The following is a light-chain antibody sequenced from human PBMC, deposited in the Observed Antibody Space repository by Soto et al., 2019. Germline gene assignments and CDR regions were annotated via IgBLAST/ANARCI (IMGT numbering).Light chain of an antibody. CDR2: LNSDGSH. CDR3: QTWDTGSVV. CDR1: SGHSSYA. V-gene: IGLV4-69*01. J-gene: IGLJ2*01. Sequence: QPVLTQSPSASASLGASVKFTCTLSSGHSSYAIAWHQQQPEKGPRYLMKLNSDGSHSKGDGTPDRFSGSSSGSERYLTISSLQSEDEADYYCQTWDTGSVVFGGGTKLTVL.